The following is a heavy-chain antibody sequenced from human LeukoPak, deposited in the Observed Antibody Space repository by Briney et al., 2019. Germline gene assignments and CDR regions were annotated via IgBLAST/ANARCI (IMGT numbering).Heavy chain of an antibody. CDR2: IRRKGNNYVT. D-gene: IGHD2-2*01. J-gene: IGHJ6*03. CDR1: GFTFSGSA. Sequence: GGSLRLSCTASGFTFSGSALHWVRQPSGRGLEWIARIRRKGNNYVTAYAASVRGRFTISRDDSETTTFLQMNSLKIEDTALYYCTSGYAGNSDYYYYMDVWGKGTTVAVSS. CDR3: TSGYAGNSDYYYYMDV. V-gene: IGHV3-73*01.